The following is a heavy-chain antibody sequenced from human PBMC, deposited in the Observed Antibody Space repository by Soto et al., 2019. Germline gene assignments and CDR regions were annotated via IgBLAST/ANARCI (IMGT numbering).Heavy chain of an antibody. D-gene: IGHD6-19*01. CDR3: ATDMTGSGWFSDLKY. CDR1: GFTFDDYA. Sequence: EVQLVESGGGLVQPGRSLRLSCTASGFTFDDYAMHWVRHSPGKGLEWVAGISWPAAFIGYGDSGRGRFTVSRDNARGSVYLEMNPLLPADTAFSFCATDMTGSGWFSDLKYWGQGTLVTVS. CDR2: ISWPAAFI. V-gene: IGHV3-9*01. J-gene: IGHJ4*02.